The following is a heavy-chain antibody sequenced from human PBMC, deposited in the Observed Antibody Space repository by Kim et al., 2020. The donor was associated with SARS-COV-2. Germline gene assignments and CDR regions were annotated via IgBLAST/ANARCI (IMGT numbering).Heavy chain of an antibody. CDR3: AKDPDIVVVPAAPEGFDY. D-gene: IGHD2-2*01. CDR2: ISGSGGST. CDR1: GFTFSSYA. V-gene: IGHV3-23*01. J-gene: IGHJ4*02. Sequence: GGSLRLSCAASGFTFSSYAMSWVRQAPGKGLEWVSAISGSGGSTYYADSVKGRFTISRDNTKNTLYLQMNSLRAEDTAVYYCAKDPDIVVVPAAPEGFDYWGQGTLVTVSS.